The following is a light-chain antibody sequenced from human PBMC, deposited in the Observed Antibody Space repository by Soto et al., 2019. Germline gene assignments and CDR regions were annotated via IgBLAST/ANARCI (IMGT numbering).Light chain of an antibody. V-gene: IGKV3-15*01. CDR1: QSVSRN. CDR2: GAS. J-gene: IGKJ1*01. Sequence: EIVLTQSQATPSLSPGERATLSCRASQSVSRNLAWYQQKPGQAPRLLIYGASTRATGIPARFSGSGSGTEFTLTISGLQYEDFAVYYCQQYGSSRGTFGQGTKVDIK. CDR3: QQYGSSRGT.